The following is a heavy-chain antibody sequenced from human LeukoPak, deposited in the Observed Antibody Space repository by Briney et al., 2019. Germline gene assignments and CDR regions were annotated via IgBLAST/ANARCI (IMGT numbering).Heavy chain of an antibody. V-gene: IGHV1-2*07. CDR1: GYSLTAYY. D-gene: IGHD1-1*01. CDR2: INSNSGGT. CDR3: AREPGTATGY. Sequence: ASVRVSCKASGYSLTAYYIHWVRQAPGQGLEWMRWINSNSGGTKCAPRFQGRVTLTRNTSLSTVYMEMSDLTSDDTAIYYCAREPGTATGYWGQGTLVAISS. J-gene: IGHJ4*02.